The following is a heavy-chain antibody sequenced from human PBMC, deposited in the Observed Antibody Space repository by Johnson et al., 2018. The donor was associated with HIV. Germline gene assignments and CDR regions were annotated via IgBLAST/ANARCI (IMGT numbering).Heavy chain of an antibody. D-gene: IGHD3-22*01. Sequence: VQLVESGGGLVQPGRSLRLSCAASGFTFEDYALHWVRQAPGKGLEWVSGITWNSGSIGYADSVKGRFNISRDNAKNSLYLQMNSLRAEDTALYYCAKAGIRITMRVRGAFDIWGQGTMVTVSS. V-gene: IGHV3-9*01. CDR2: ITWNSGSI. J-gene: IGHJ3*02. CDR1: GFTFEDYA. CDR3: AKAGIRITMRVRGAFDI.